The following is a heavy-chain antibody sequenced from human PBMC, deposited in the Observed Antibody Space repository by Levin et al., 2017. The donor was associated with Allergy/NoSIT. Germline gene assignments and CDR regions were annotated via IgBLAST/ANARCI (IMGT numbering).Heavy chain of an antibody. CDR3: AKGVLTGTTRVSSDY. CDR1: GFAFSSYP. J-gene: IGHJ4*02. V-gene: IGHV3-23*01. D-gene: IGHD1-7*01. Sequence: GGSLRLSCAASGFAFSSYPMKWVRQAPGKGLEWVSVISGGGGTTYYANSVKGRFTISRDNSKNTLYLQMNSLRAEDTALYYCAKGVLTGTTRVSSDYWGQGTLVTVSS. CDR2: ISGGGGTT.